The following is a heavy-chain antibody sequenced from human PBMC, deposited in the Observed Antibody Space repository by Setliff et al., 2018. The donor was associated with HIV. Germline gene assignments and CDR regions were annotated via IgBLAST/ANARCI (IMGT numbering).Heavy chain of an antibody. CDR1: GGSISSSSYY. CDR3: ARDYRRSFDI. Sequence: PSETLSLTCTVSGGSISSSSYYWGWIRQPPGKGLEWIGSIYYSGSTYYNPSLKSRVTILVYTSKNQFSLKLSSVTAADTAVYYCARDYRRSFDIWGHGTMVTVS. J-gene: IGHJ3*02. CDR2: IYYSGST. V-gene: IGHV4-39*07.